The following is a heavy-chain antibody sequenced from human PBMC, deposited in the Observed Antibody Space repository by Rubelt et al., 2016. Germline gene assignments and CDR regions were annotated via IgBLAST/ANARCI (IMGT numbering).Heavy chain of an antibody. V-gene: IGHV3-48*04. CDR3: ARDPNAGGGGQWLVNFPMFDY. CDR2: ISSSSSTI. D-gene: IGHD6-19*01. J-gene: IGHJ4*02. Sequence: PGRGLEWVSYISSSSSTIYYADSVKGRFTISRDNAKNSLYLQMNSLRAEDTAVYYCARDPNAGGGGQWLVNFPMFDYWGQGTLVTVSS.